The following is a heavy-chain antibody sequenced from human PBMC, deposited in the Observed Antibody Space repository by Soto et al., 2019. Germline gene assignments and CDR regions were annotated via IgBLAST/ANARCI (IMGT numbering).Heavy chain of an antibody. J-gene: IGHJ4*02. CDR3: ARGYYSGGSCYWGLEQRNYSDY. Sequence: EVQLLESGGGLVQPGGSLRLSCAASGFTFSSYAMSWVRQAPGKGLEWVSAISGSGGNTYYADSVKGRFTISRDNSKNTLYLQMNSLRAEDTAVYNCARGYYSGGSCYWGLEQRNYSDYWGQGTLVTVSS. V-gene: IGHV3-23*01. CDR2: ISGSGGNT. D-gene: IGHD2-15*01. CDR1: GFTFSSYA.